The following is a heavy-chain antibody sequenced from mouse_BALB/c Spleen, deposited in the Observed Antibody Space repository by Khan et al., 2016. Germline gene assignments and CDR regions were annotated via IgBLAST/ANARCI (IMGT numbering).Heavy chain of an antibody. CDR2: IDPANGNT. D-gene: IGHD2-2*01. CDR1: GFNIKDTY. J-gene: IGHJ4*01. CDR3: ARDGNDGGYAMDF. Sequence: VQLQQPGAELVKPGASVKLSCTASGFNIKDTYIHWIKQRPEQGLEWIGRIDPANGNTKYDPKFQGKATITAETSSNTAYLQLNSLTSEVTAVYYGARDGNDGGYAMDFWGQGTSVTVSS. V-gene: IGHV14-3*02.